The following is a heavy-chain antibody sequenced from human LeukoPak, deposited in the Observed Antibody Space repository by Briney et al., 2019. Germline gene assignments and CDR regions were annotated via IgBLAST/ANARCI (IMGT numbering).Heavy chain of an antibody. CDR2: ISWNSGSI. CDR1: GFTFSSYA. V-gene: IGHV3-9*01. Sequence: GGSLRLSCAASGFTFSSYAMNWVRQAPGKGLEWVSGISWNSGSIGYADSVKGRFTISRDNAKNSLYLQMNSLRAEDTALYYCAKGDYYDYWGQGTLVTVSS. J-gene: IGHJ4*02. CDR3: AKGDYYDY.